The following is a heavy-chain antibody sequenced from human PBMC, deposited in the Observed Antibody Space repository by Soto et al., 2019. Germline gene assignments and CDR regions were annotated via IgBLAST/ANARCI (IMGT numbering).Heavy chain of an antibody. CDR2: IYYSGST. Sequence: PSETLSLTCTVSSGSVSSGSYYWSWIRQPPGKGLEWIGYIYYSGSTNYNPSLKSRVTISVDTSKNQFSLKLSSVTAADTAVYYCARGAEGVSNYYDSSGYHDLPPLFSYWGQGTLVTVSS. CDR3: ARGAEGVSNYYDSSGYHDLPPLFSY. D-gene: IGHD3-22*01. V-gene: IGHV4-61*01. CDR1: SGSVSSGSYY. J-gene: IGHJ4*02.